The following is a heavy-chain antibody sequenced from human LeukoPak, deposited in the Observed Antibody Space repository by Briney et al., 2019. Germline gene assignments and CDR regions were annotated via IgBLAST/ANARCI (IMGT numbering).Heavy chain of an antibody. D-gene: IGHD3-10*01. CDR1: GFTFSSYS. CDR2: ISSSSSYI. Sequence: GGSLRLSCAASGFTFSSYSMNWVRQAPGKGLEWVSSISSSSSYIYYADSVKGRFTISRDNSKNTLYLQMNSLRAEDTAVYYCAKRASGSGTSLYYFDYWGQGTLVTVSS. CDR3: AKRASGSGTSLYYFDY. J-gene: IGHJ4*02. V-gene: IGHV3-21*04.